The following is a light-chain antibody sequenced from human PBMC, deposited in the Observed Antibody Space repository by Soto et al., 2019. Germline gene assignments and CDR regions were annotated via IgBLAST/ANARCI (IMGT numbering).Light chain of an antibody. CDR2: RNN. CDR3: AAWDDSLRGVV. J-gene: IGLJ2*01. Sequence: QSVLTQPPSASGTPGQRVTISCSGSLSNIGSNFIYWYQQLPASAPKLLINRNNERPSGVPDRFSGSKSGTSASLAISGLRSEDEADYHCAAWDDSLRGVVFGGGTKLTVL. V-gene: IGLV1-47*01. CDR1: LSNIGSNF.